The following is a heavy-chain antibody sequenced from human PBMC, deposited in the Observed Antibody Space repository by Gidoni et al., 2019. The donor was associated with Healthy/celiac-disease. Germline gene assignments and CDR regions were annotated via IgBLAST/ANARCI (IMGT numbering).Heavy chain of an antibody. Sequence: EVQLLESGGGLVQPGGSLRLSCAASGFTFSSYAMGWVRQAPGKGLEWVSAISGSGGSTYYADSVKGRFTISRDNSKNTLYLQMNSLRAEDTAVYYCAKAQSPIAVAGTWGDYWGQGTLVTVSS. CDR3: AKAQSPIAVAGTWGDY. CDR2: ISGSGGST. J-gene: IGHJ4*02. CDR1: GFTFSSYA. V-gene: IGHV3-23*01. D-gene: IGHD6-19*01.